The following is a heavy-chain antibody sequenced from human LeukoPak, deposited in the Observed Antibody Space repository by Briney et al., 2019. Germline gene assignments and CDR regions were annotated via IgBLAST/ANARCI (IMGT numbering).Heavy chain of an antibody. CDR1: GYTFTSYY. CDR2: INPSGGST. D-gene: IGHD3-22*01. CDR3: AGGIYYDSSGCPFDY. Sequence: GASVKVSCKASGYTFTSYYMHWVRQAPGQGLEWMGIINPSGGSTSYAQKFQGRATITTDESTSTAYMELSSLRSEDTAVYYCAGGIYYDSSGCPFDYWGQGTLVTVSS. J-gene: IGHJ4*02. V-gene: IGHV1-46*01.